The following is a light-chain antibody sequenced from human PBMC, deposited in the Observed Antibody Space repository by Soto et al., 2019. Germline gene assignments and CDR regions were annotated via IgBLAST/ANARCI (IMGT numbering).Light chain of an antibody. Sequence: PDSRRGTLQEKATINCKSRQSLLYSSNNKNYLARYQQKPGQPPTLLIYWSSTRESGVPDRFSGSGSGIYFTLTAYGLRLRYGPVYYSHQYFSAPLTLGGGTKVDIK. CDR1: QSLLYSSNNKNY. V-gene: IGKV4-1*01. J-gene: IGKJ4*01. CDR2: WSS. CDR3: HQYFSAPLT.